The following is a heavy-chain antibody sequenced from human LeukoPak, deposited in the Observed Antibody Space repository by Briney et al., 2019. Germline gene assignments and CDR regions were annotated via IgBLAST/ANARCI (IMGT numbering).Heavy chain of an antibody. J-gene: IGHJ4*02. V-gene: IGHV3-21*01. CDR3: ARAGGSTVSHSDY. D-gene: IGHD4-17*01. CDR1: GFTFSSYS. Sequence: GGSLRLSRAASGFTFSSYSMNWIRQAPGKGLKWVSSISSSTSYIYYADSVKGRFTISKDNAKNSLYLQMNSLRAEDTAVYYCARAGGSTVSHSDYWGQGTLVTVSS. CDR2: ISSSTSYI.